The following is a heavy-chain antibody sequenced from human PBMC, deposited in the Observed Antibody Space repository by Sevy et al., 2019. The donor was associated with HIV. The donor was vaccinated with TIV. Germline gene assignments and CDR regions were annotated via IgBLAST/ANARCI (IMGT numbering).Heavy chain of an antibody. D-gene: IGHD3-10*01. Sequence: GGSLRLSCAASGFTFDDYAMHWVRQAPGKGLEWVSRISWNRGKIGYADSVKGRFTIFRDNAKNSLYLQMNSLRAEDTALYYCTKGDMVRGVVINYFDYWGQGTLVTVSS. V-gene: IGHV3-9*01. CDR1: GFTFDDYA. CDR3: TKGDMVRGVVINYFDY. CDR2: ISWNRGKI. J-gene: IGHJ4*02.